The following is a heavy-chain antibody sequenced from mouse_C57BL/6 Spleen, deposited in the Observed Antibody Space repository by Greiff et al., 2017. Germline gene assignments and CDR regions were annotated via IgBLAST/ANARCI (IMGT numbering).Heavy chain of an antibody. D-gene: IGHD2-2*01. V-gene: IGHV1-85*01. CDR2: IYPRDGST. CDR1: GYTFTSYD. J-gene: IGHJ4*01. CDR3: AREAYGYGGYYAMDY. Sequence: VQLQESGPELVKPGASVKLSCKASGYTFTSYDINWVKQRPGQGLEWIGWIYPRDGSTKYNEKFKGKAILTVDTSSSTAYMELHSLTSEDSAVYCCAREAYGYGGYYAMDYWGQGTSVTVSS.